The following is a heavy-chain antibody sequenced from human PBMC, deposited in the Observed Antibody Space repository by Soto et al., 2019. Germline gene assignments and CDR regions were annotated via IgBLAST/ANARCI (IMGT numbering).Heavy chain of an antibody. Sequence: HLETLSLTCTVSGGSVNNYYWSWVRLSPGKGLEWIGYIYYTGRTNYNPSLESRVTISVDTSKNQFSLNLRSVTAADTAVYYCARDSSDSWYSPMDPWGQGILVTVSS. J-gene: IGHJ5*02. V-gene: IGHV4-59*02. CDR3: ARDSSDSWYSPMDP. D-gene: IGHD3-22*01. CDR1: GGSVNNYY. CDR2: IYYTGRT.